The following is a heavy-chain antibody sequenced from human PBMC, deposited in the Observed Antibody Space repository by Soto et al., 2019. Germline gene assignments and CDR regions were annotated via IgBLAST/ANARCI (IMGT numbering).Heavy chain of an antibody. V-gene: IGHV3-30*18. CDR2: ISHDGSNK. J-gene: IGHJ4*02. D-gene: IGHD6-19*01. CDR1: GFTFSSYG. CDR3: AKDNGYSSGWGIFDY. Sequence: QVQLVESGGGVVQPGRSLRLSCAASGFTFSSYGIHWVRQAPGKGLEWVAVISHDGSNKYYADSVKGRFTISRDNSKNTLFLQMNRLRAEDTAVYYCAKDNGYSSGWGIFDYWGQGTLVTVSS.